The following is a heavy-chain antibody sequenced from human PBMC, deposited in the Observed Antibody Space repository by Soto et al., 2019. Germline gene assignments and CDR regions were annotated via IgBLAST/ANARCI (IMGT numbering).Heavy chain of an antibody. D-gene: IGHD5-18*01. Sequence: SETLSLTCTVSGGSISSYYWSWIRQPPGKGLEWIGYIYYSGSTNYNPSLKSRVTISVDTSKNQFSLKLSSVTAADTAVYYCALMSTLGLAGFLRWFDPWGQGTLVTVSS. J-gene: IGHJ5*02. CDR2: IYYSGST. V-gene: IGHV4-59*12. CDR3: ALMSTLGLAGFLRWFDP. CDR1: GGSISSYY.